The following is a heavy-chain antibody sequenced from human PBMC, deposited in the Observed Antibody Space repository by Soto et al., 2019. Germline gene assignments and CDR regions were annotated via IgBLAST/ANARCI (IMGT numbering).Heavy chain of an antibody. CDR3: AKGDGFILAV. J-gene: IGHJ6*02. CDR1: GFTVNSNY. V-gene: IGHV3-53*02. CDR2: TNTGGTT. D-gene: IGHD1-26*01. Sequence: EVQVLATGGGLIQPGGSLRLSCAASGFTVNSNYMSWVRQAPGEGLQWDSITNTGGTTYYADSVKGRFTVSRDNSKNTLYLQMNSLRAEDTAVYYCAKGDGFILAVWGQGTTVSVSS.